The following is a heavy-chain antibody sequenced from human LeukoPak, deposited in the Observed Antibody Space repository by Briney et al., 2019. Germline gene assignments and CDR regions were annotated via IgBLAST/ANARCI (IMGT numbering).Heavy chain of an antibody. V-gene: IGHV4-34*01. CDR2: INHSGST. CDR1: GGSFSGYY. Sequence: SETLSLTCAVYGGSFSGYYWSWLRQPPGKGLEWVGEINHSGSTNYNPSLKSRLTISVDTYKNKFTLKLSSVTAADTAVYYCARGGRSSGWRGRGYYFDYWGQGTLVTVSS. J-gene: IGHJ4*02. CDR3: ARGGRSSGWRGRGYYFDY. D-gene: IGHD6-19*01.